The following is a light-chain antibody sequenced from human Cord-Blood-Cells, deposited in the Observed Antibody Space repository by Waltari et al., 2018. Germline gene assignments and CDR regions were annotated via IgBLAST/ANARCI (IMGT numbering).Light chain of an antibody. J-gene: IGLJ3*02. CDR2: DVS. CDR1: SSDVGGYNY. Sequence: QSALTQPASVSGSPGQPITISCPGTSSDVGGYNYVSWYQQHPGKAPKLMIYDVSNRPSGVSNRFSGSKSGNTASLTISGLQAEDEADYYCSSYTSSSNWVFGGGTKLTVL. CDR3: SSYTSSSNWV. V-gene: IGLV2-14*01.